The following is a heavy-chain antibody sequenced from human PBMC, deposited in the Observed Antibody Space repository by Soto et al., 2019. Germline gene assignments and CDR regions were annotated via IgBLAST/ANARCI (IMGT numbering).Heavy chain of an antibody. CDR2: ISAHNGNT. V-gene: IGHV1-18*01. CDR3: ARGRYGDY. CDR1: GYTFTSYG. Sequence: QVHLVKSGAEVKKPGASVKVSCKGSGYTFTSYGITWVRQAPGQGLEWMGWISAHNGNTDYAQKLQGRVTVTRDTSTSTAYMELRSLRSDDTAVYYCARGRYGDYWGQGAPVTVSS. D-gene: IGHD1-1*01. J-gene: IGHJ4*02.